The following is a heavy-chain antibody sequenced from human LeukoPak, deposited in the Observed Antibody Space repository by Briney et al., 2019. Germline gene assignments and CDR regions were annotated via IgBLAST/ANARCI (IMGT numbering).Heavy chain of an antibody. CDR1: GFALSSAW. J-gene: IGHJ4*02. V-gene: IGHV3-15*01. CDR3: TTDLAAVGKGEFDY. Sequence: GSLRLSCAASGFALSSAWMDWVRQAPVKGLEWVGHFKSKTDTNYAAPVKGRFTFSSDDSKNTLYLQMSSLKTEDTAVYYCTTDLAAVGKGEFDYWGQGHLAPVSS. CDR2: FKSKTDT. D-gene: IGHD6-13*01.